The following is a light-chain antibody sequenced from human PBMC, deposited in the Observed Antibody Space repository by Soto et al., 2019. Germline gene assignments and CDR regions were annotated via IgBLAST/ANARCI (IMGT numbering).Light chain of an antibody. CDR2: KAS. Sequence: DIQMTQSPSTLSASVGDRVTITCRASQSISSWLAWYQQKSGKAPKPLIYKASSLESGVPSKFSGSGSGTEFTLTISSLQPDDFATYYCQQYNSYPWTFGQGTKVDIK. CDR3: QQYNSYPWT. V-gene: IGKV1-5*03. CDR1: QSISSW. J-gene: IGKJ1*01.